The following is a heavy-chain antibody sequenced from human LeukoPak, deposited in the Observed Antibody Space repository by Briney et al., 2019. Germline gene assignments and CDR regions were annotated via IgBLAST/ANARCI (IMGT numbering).Heavy chain of an antibody. CDR2: FDPEDGET. D-gene: IGHD2-8*01. Sequence: LWASVKVSCKVSGHTLSELSMQWVRQGPGKGPEWMGGFDPEDGETIYAQKFQGRVNMTEDTSTDTAYMELSSLRLEDTAVYYCATGNGAFDIWGQGTMVTVSS. V-gene: IGHV1-24*01. CDR1: GHTLSELS. J-gene: IGHJ3*02. CDR3: ATGNGAFDI.